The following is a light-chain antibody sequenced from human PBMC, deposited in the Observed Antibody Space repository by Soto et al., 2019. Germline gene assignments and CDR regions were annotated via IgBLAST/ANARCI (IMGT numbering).Light chain of an antibody. CDR3: QQDNRWLWT. CDR2: GAS. Sequence: SHPPSTLLTTAPHLPANSCLTSQTVSSSYLAWYQQKPGQAPRLLIYGASTRATGIPARFSGSGSGTEFTLIISRLQSEDSAVYCCQQDNRWLWTFGDGSMVEIK. CDR1: QTVSSSY. J-gene: IGKJ1*01. V-gene: IGKV3-15*01.